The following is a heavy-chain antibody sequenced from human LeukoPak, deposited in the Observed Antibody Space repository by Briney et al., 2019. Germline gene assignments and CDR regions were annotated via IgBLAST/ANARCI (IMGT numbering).Heavy chain of an antibody. V-gene: IGHV3-11*01. CDR2: ISSSGSTI. CDR3: ARDHKSRYSSGWYPDY. Sequence: GGSLRLSCAASGLTFSDYYMSCIRQAPGEGLEWVSYISSSGSTIYYADSVKGRFTISRDNAKNSLYLQMNSLRAEDTAVYYCARDHKSRYSSGWYPDYWGQGTLVTVSS. CDR1: GLTFSDYY. D-gene: IGHD6-19*01. J-gene: IGHJ4*02.